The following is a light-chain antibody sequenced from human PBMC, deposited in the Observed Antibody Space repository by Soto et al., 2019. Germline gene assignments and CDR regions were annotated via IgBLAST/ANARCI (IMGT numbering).Light chain of an antibody. Sequence: DIVMTQSPDSLAVSLGERATINCKSSQSVLYSTNNNNYLAWYQQKPGQPPKLLIYWASTRESGVPDRFSGSGSGTDFTLTISSLQAEDVAVYYCQQYYSNPFTFGGGTKVEIK. CDR3: QQYYSNPFT. V-gene: IGKV4-1*01. CDR1: QSVLYSTNNNNY. CDR2: WAS. J-gene: IGKJ4*01.